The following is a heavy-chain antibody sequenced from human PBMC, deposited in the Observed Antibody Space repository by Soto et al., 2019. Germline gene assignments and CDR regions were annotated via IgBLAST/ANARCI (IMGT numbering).Heavy chain of an antibody. J-gene: IGHJ6*03. Sequence: ASVKVSCKASGYTFTSYGISWVRQAPGQGLEWMGWISAYNGNTNYAQKLQGRVTMTTDTSTSTAYMELRSLRSDDTAVYYCARFLTPPWYSNYYYYYMDVWGKGTTVTVSS. CDR2: ISAYNGNT. V-gene: IGHV1-18*01. D-gene: IGHD4-4*01. CDR1: GYTFTSYG. CDR3: ARFLTPPWYSNYYYYYMDV.